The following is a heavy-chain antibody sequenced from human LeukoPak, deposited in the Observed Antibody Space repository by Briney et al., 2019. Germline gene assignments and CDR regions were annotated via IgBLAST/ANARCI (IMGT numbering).Heavy chain of an antibody. CDR2: IKRQSDGGTT. J-gene: IGHJ3*01. CDR1: GFTVSSNH. D-gene: IGHD1-26*01. CDR3: TTWDGVD. V-gene: IGHV3-15*01. Sequence: GGSLRLSCAASGFTVSSNHMSWVRQAPGKGLEWVGHIKRQSDGGTTDYVAPVKGRFTISRDDAKNAVYLQMNSLKTEDTAVYYCTTWDGVDWCQGTMVTVSS.